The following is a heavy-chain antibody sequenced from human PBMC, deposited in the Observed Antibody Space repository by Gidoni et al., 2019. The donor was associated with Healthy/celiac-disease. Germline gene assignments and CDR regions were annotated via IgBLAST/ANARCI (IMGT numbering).Heavy chain of an antibody. J-gene: IGHJ3*02. CDR3: AREGSVTTAPLFVSAPGI. Sequence: QVQLQESGPGLVTPSETLSLTCTVSGYSISSGYYWGWIRQPPGKGLEWIGSIYPSGSTYYNPSLKSRVTVSVDTSKNQFSLKLSSVTAADTAVYYCAREGSVTTAPLFVSAPGIWGQGTMVTVSS. CDR2: IYPSGST. CDR1: GYSISSGYY. D-gene: IGHD4-17*01. V-gene: IGHV4-38-2*02.